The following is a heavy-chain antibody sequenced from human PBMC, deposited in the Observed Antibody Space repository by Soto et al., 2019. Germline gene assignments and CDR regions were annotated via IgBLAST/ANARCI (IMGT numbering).Heavy chain of an antibody. Sequence: GGSLRLSCAASGFTFSSYWMSWVRQAPGKGLEWVANIKQDGSEKYYVDSVKGRFTISRDNAKNSLYLQMNSLRAEDTAVYYCASPLNYYDSSGYYYWGQGTLVTVSS. V-gene: IGHV3-7*05. CDR3: ASPLNYYDSSGYYY. D-gene: IGHD3-22*01. CDR2: IKQDGSEK. CDR1: GFTFSSYW. J-gene: IGHJ4*02.